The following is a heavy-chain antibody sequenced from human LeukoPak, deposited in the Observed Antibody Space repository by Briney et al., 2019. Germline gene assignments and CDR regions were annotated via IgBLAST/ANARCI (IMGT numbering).Heavy chain of an antibody. CDR2: INQDGSEN. CDR3: ASRSSVAASGPG. V-gene: IGHV3-7*01. CDR1: GFTFSSYW. D-gene: IGHD2-15*01. J-gene: IGHJ4*02. Sequence: GGSLRLSCAASGFTFSSYWMSWVRQAPGKGLEWVANINQDGSENYYVDSVKGRFTISRDNAKNSLYLQMSSLRAEDTALYYCASRSSVAASGPGWGQGTLVTVSS.